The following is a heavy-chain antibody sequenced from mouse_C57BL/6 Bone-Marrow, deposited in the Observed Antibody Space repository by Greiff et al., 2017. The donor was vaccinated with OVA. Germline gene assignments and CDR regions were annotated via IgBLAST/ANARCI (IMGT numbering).Heavy chain of an antibody. V-gene: IGHV5-4*01. CDR3: ARGRCPSYYAMDY. D-gene: IGHD1-1*01. Sequence: EVQGVESGGGLVKPGGSLKLSCAASGFTFSSYAMSWVRQTPEKRLEWVATISDGGSYTYYPDNVKGRFTISRDNAKNNLYLQMSHLKSEDTAMYYCARGRCPSYYAMDYWGQGTSVTVSS. CDR2: ISDGGSYT. CDR1: GFTFSSYA. J-gene: IGHJ4*01.